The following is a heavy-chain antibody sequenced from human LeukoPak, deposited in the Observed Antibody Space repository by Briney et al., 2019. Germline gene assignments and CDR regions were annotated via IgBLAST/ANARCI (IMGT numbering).Heavy chain of an antibody. D-gene: IGHD6-13*01. CDR1: GFTFSSYA. J-gene: IGHJ4*02. Sequence: GGSLRLSCAASGFTFSSYAMHWVRQAPGKGLEWVAFIHYDGSNNYYADSVKGRFTISRDNSKNTLYLQMNTLRADDTAVSYCAKDHGSSDWYYFDYWGQGTLVTVSS. V-gene: IGHV3-30*02. CDR2: IHYDGSNN. CDR3: AKDHGSSDWYYFDY.